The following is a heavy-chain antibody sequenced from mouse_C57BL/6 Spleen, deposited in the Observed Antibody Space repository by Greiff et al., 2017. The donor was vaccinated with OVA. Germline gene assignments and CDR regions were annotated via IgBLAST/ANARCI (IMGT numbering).Heavy chain of an antibody. Sequence: DVKLVESGGDLVKPGGSLKLSCAASGFTFSSYGMSWVRQTPDKRLEWVATISSGGSYTYYPDSVKGRFTISRDNAKNTLYLQMSSLKSEDTAMYYCARHEGFQDYWGQGTSVTVSS. V-gene: IGHV5-6*02. CDR1: GFTFSSYG. J-gene: IGHJ4*01. CDR3: ARHEGFQDY. CDR2: ISSGGSYT.